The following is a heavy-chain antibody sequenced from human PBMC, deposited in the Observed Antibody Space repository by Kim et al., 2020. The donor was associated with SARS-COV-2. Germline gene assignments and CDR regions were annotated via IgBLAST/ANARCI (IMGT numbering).Heavy chain of an antibody. D-gene: IGHD1-1*01. CDR2: FDPEDGET. J-gene: IGHJ4*02. Sequence: ASVKVSCKVSGYTLTELSMHWVRQAPGKGLEWMGGFDPEDGETIYAQKFQGRVTMTEDTSTDTAYMELSSPRSEDTAVYYCATIPLDWNNGYFDYWGQGTLVTVSS. V-gene: IGHV1-24*01. CDR1: GYTLTELS. CDR3: ATIPLDWNNGYFDY.